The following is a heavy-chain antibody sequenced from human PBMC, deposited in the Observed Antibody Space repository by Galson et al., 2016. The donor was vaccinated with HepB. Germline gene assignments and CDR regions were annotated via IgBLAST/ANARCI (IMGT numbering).Heavy chain of an antibody. CDR1: GGSISSSNW. D-gene: IGHD1-26*01. CDR2: IDHGGSI. J-gene: IGHJ6*02. CDR3: ARATSGSYFSPTMDV. Sequence: SETLSLTCAVSGGSISSSNWWTWVRQPPGKGLQWIGKIDHGGSINYNPSLKSQVTISVDKSKNQFSLNLSSVTAADTAVYYCARATSGSYFSPTMDVWGQGTTVTVSS. V-gene: IGHV4-4*02.